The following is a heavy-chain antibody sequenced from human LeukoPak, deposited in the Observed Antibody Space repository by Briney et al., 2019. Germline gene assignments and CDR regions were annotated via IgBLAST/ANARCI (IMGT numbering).Heavy chain of an antibody. CDR1: GYTFTTYD. Sequence: ASVKVSCKASGYTFTTYDINWVRQAPGQGLEWMGWMNPNSGGTNYAQKFQDRVTMTRDTSISTVYMELSRLRSDDTAVYYCARSPDILTGEKFDYWGQGTLVTVSS. J-gene: IGHJ4*02. CDR2: MNPNSGGT. V-gene: IGHV1-2*02. CDR3: ARSPDILTGEKFDY. D-gene: IGHD3-9*01.